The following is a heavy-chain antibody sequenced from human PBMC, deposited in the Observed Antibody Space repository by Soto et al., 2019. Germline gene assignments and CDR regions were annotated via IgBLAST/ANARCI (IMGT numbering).Heavy chain of an antibody. CDR2: ISSSSSYI. V-gene: IGHV3-21*01. D-gene: IGHD2-21*02. Sequence: EVQLVESGGGLVKPGGSLRLSCAASGFTFSSYSMNWVRQAPGKGLEWVSSISSSSSYIYYADSVKGRFTISRDNAKNSLYRQMNSLRAEDTAVYYCARAPDQGGNSVESRLDYWGQGTLVTVSS. J-gene: IGHJ4*02. CDR3: ARAPDQGGNSVESRLDY. CDR1: GFTFSSYS.